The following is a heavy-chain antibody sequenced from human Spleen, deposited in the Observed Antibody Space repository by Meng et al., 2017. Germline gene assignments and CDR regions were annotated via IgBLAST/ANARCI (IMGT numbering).Heavy chain of an antibody. Sequence: QVQLVESGGGVVQPGRSLRLSCSASGFTFTSRGLHWVRQAPGKGLEWVEIAWYDGSTRFYADSVKGRFTISRDNSKNTLYLQMNNVRADDSAVYYCAVLGPYTDNDYWGPGALVTVSS. CDR2: AWYDGSTR. D-gene: IGHD3-16*01. CDR3: AVLGPYTDNDY. J-gene: IGHJ4*02. CDR1: GFTFTSRG. V-gene: IGHV3-33*01.